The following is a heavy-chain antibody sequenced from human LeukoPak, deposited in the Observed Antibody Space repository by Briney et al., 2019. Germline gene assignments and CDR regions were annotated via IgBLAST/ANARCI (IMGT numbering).Heavy chain of an antibody. CDR1: GFTFSSYA. D-gene: IGHD3-22*01. V-gene: IGHV3-23*01. J-gene: IGHJ4*02. CDR3: AKHPSYYYDSSGYYLPQPANNYFDY. CDR2: ISGSGGST. Sequence: GGSLRLSCAASGFTFSSYAMSWVRQAPGKGLEWVSAISGSGGSTYYADSVKGRFTISRDNSKNTLYLQMNSLRAEDTAVYYCAKHPSYYYDSSGYYLPQPANNYFDYWGQGTLVTVSS.